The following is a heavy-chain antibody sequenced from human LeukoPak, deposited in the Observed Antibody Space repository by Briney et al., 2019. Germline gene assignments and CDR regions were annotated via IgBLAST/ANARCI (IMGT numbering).Heavy chain of an antibody. Sequence: PGGSLRLFCAASGLTFSRYAMSWVRQTPEKGLEWVSVSTGSDGSTYYAESVRGRFTISRDDSGNTLFLQMNSLRAVDTAVYYCARQVCCDTTTCYAGMPPDYWGQGTLVTVSS. D-gene: IGHD2-2*01. V-gene: IGHV3-23*01. CDR1: GLTFSRYA. CDR2: STGSDGST. J-gene: IGHJ4*02. CDR3: ARQVCCDTTTCYAGMPPDY.